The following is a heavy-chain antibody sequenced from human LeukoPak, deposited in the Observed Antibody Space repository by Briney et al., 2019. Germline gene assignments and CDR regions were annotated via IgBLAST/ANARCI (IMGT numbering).Heavy chain of an antibody. CDR3: ARDRYGDGFAHLDS. CDR2: ITPSGGT. CDR1: AYTFTSYA. D-gene: IGHD5-24*01. J-gene: IGHJ4*02. Sequence: ASVKVSCKASAYTFTSYAIHWVRQSPGQGLEWMGWITPSGGTDYPQKFQGRVAITWDTSITTAYMDLSRLTSDDTAVYYCARDRYGDGFAHLDSWGQGALVTVSS. V-gene: IGHV1-2*02.